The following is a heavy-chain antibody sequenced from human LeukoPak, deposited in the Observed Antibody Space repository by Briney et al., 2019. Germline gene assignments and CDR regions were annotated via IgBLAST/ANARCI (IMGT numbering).Heavy chain of an antibody. V-gene: IGHV4-59*08. CDR2: IYYSGST. Sequence: PSETLSLTCTVSGGSISSYYWSWIRQPPGKGLEWIGYIYYSGSTNYNPSLKSRVTISVDTSKNRFSLKLSSVTAADTAVYYCARHSRYFDWLYYFDYWGQGTLVTVSS. J-gene: IGHJ4*02. D-gene: IGHD3-9*01. CDR3: ARHSRYFDWLYYFDY. CDR1: GGSISSYY.